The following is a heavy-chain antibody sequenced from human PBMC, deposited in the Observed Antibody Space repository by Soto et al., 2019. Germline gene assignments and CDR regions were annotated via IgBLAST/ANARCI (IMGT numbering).Heavy chain of an antibody. D-gene: IGHD3-10*01. Sequence: AHLVESGGGLVKPGGSLRLSCEASAFTFGSHTMNWVRQAPGKGLEWVSSINSGGTRTYYADSVKGRFTISRDNAKNSLYLQMNSLRAEDAAVYYCSREVQPGVRREYDYWGQGALVTVSS. J-gene: IGHJ4*02. CDR1: AFTFGSHT. CDR2: INSGGTRT. CDR3: SREVQPGVRREYDY. V-gene: IGHV3-21*01.